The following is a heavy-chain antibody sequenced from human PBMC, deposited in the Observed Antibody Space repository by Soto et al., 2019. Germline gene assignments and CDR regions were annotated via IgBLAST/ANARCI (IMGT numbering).Heavy chain of an antibody. CDR1: GFTFSIYA. CDR3: VRERQLGV. V-gene: IGHV3-23*01. Sequence: EGQLLESGGRLVQPGESLRLSCAASGFTFSIYAMSWARQAPGKGLEWVSVIDASGGTTYTDSVKGRFTISRDNSKNTLYLQMNSLRVEATAVYYCVRERQLGVWGQGTTVTVSS. J-gene: IGHJ6*02. D-gene: IGHD6-6*01. CDR2: IDASGGTT.